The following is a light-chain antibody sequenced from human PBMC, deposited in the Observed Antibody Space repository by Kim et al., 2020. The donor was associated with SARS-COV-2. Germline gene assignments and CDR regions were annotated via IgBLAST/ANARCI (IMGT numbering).Light chain of an antibody. CDR2: GAS. CDR1: QSVSSSF. CDR3: QQYGNSPSWT. Sequence: IVLTQSPGTLSLSPGERATLSYRASQSVSSSFLAWYQQKPGQAPRLLIYGASSRATGIPDRFSGSGSGTDFTLTISRLEPEDFAVYYCQQYGNSPSWTFGQGTKVDIK. V-gene: IGKV3-20*01. J-gene: IGKJ1*01.